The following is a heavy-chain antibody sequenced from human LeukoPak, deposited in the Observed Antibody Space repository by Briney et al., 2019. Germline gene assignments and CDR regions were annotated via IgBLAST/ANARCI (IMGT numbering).Heavy chain of an antibody. D-gene: IGHD5-24*01. J-gene: IGHJ4*02. CDR3: ARDFRDGYNLGVD. Sequence: PSETLSLTCTVSGGSISSSSYYWGWIRQPPGKGLEWIGSIYYSGSTYYNPSLKSRVTISVDTSKNQFSLKLSSVTAADTAVYYCARDFRDGYNLGVDWGQGTLVTVSS. CDR2: IYYSGST. V-gene: IGHV4-39*01. CDR1: GGSISSSSYY.